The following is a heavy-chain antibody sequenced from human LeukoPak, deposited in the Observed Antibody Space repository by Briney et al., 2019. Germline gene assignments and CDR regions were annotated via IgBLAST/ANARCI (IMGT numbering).Heavy chain of an antibody. J-gene: IGHJ4*02. CDR3: AREEYYYDSSGYYYFDY. V-gene: IGHV1-69*04. CDR1: GGTFSSYA. Sequence: ASVKVSCKASGGTFSSYAISWVRQAPGQGREWRGRIIPIFGIANYAQKFQGRVTITADKSTSTACMELSSLRSEDTAVYYCAREEYYYDSSGYYYFDYWGQGTLVTVSS. D-gene: IGHD3-22*01. CDR2: IIPIFGIA.